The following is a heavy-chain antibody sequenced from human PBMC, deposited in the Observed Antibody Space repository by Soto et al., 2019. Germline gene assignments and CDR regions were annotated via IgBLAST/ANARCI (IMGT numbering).Heavy chain of an antibody. CDR3: ARHVKVVPAAIYAYYFDY. CDR2: IYYSGST. Sequence: SETLSLTCTVSGGSISSSSYYWGWIRQPPGKGLEWIGSIYYSGSTYYNPSLKSRVTISVDTSKNQFSLKLSSVTAADTAVYYCARHVKVVPAAIYAYYFDYWGQGPLVTVSS. CDR1: GGSISSSSYY. J-gene: IGHJ4*02. D-gene: IGHD2-2*01. V-gene: IGHV4-39*01.